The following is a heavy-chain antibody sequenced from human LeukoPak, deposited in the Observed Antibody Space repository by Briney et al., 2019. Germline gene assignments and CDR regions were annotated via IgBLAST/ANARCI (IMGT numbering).Heavy chain of an antibody. CDR3: VRLRNGSRNYYYYYMDV. V-gene: IGHV4-38-2*01. CDR2: IYHSGGT. D-gene: IGHD3-10*01. CDR1: SSSITSDCY. J-gene: IGHJ6*03. Sequence: SETLSLTCAVSSSSITSDCYWGWIRQPPVKGLEWIGSIYHSGGTYYNPSLKSRVTIAVDTSKNQFSLNLNSVTAADTAMYYCVRLRNGSRNYYYYYMDVWGKGTTVTVSS.